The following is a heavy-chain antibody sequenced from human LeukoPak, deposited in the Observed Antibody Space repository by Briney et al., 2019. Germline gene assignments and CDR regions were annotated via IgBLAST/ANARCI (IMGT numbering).Heavy chain of an antibody. CDR2: IYYSGST. V-gene: IGHV4-59*01. CDR3: ARVGTRAKQHLDY. Sequence: SETLSLTCTVSGGSISSYYWSWIRQPPGKGLEWIGYIYYSGSTNYNPSLKSRVTISVDTSKNQFSLKLSSVTAADTAVYYCARVGTRAKQHLDYWGQGTLVTASS. CDR1: GGSISSYY. J-gene: IGHJ4*02. D-gene: IGHD6-13*01.